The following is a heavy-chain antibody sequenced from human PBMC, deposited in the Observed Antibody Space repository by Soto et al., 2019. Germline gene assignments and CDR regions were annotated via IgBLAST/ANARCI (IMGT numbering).Heavy chain of an antibody. CDR2: ISYDGSNK. D-gene: IGHD5-12*01. Sequence: GGSLRLSCAASGFTFSSYGMHWVRQAPGKGLEWVAVISYDGSNKYYADSVKGRFTISRDNSKNTLYLQMNSLRAEDTAVYYCAKGGGYDLAYYYYYMDVWGKGTTVTVSS. CDR3: AKGGGYDLAYYYYYMDV. CDR1: GFTFSSYG. V-gene: IGHV3-30*18. J-gene: IGHJ6*03.